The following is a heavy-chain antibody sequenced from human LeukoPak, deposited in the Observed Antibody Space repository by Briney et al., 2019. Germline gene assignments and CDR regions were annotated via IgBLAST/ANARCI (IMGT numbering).Heavy chain of an antibody. J-gene: IGHJ4*02. D-gene: IGHD2-2*01. CDR1: GFTFSSYA. Sequence: GGSLRLSCTASGFTFSSYAMSWVRQAPGKGLEWVSAISGSGGSTYYADSVKGRFTISRDNSKNTLYLQMNSLRAEDTAVYYCAKPLSQLPHLADYWGQGTLVTVSS. CDR3: AKPLSQLPHLADY. CDR2: ISGSGGST. V-gene: IGHV3-23*01.